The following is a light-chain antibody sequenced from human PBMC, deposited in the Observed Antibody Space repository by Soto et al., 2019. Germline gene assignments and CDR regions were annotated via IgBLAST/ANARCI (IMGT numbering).Light chain of an antibody. CDR2: GAS. CDR1: QSVSSN. V-gene: IGKV3-15*01. J-gene: IGKJ1*01. Sequence: IVVAQAPATLPGCRGERETLSCRASQSVSSNLAWYQQKPGQAPRLLIYGASTRATGIPARFSGSGSGTEFTLTNSSLQSEDFAAYYCQQYNNWPRAFGQGTKVDI. CDR3: QQYNNWPRA.